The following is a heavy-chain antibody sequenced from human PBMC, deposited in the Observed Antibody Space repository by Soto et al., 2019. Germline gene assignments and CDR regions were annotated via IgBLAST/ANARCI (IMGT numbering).Heavy chain of an antibody. CDR2: VWYDGSNK. D-gene: IGHD1-26*01. CDR3: VSGRWLQPCDH. Sequence: QVHLEEAGGGVVQPGGSLSLSCVASGFDFRGDLMHWVRQAPGTGLEWVAYVWYDGSNKMYAASVQGRFTISRDNSKNTLYLQMNSLSDDDTAVYYCVSGRWLQPCDHWGPGTLVTVSS. V-gene: IGHV3-33*01. J-gene: IGHJ4*02. CDR1: GFDFRGDL.